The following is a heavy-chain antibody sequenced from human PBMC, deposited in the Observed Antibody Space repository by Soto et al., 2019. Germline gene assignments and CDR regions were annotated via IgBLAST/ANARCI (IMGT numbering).Heavy chain of an antibody. J-gene: IGHJ6*02. CDR3: ASPGPPSSRSGYYSEMDV. D-gene: IGHD2-2*01. V-gene: IGHV5-51*01. Sequence: GESLKISCKASGFSLNTYWIAWVRQMPGKGLEWMGAIFPGDSDTKYSPSFEGQVTISADRSTITAYVQWESLRASDSARYYCASPGPPSSRSGYYSEMDVWGPGTPVTVSS. CDR2: IFPGDSDT. CDR1: GFSLNTYW.